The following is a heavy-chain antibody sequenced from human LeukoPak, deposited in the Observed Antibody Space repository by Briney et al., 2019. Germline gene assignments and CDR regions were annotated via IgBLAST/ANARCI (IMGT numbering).Heavy chain of an antibody. D-gene: IGHD6-13*01. CDR1: GGTFSSYA. CDR2: IIPIFGTA. V-gene: IGHV1-69*13. Sequence: GASVKVSCKASGGTFSSYAISWVRQAPGQGLEWMGGIIPIFGTANYAQKFQGRVTITADESTSTAYMELSSLRSEDTAVYYCARDRYSSSWLGYFDYWGQGTLVTVSS. J-gene: IGHJ4*02. CDR3: ARDRYSSSWLGYFDY.